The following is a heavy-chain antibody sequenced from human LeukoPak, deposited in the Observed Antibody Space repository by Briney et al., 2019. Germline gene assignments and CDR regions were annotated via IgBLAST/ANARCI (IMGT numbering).Heavy chain of an antibody. CDR2: INPSGGCT. CDR1: GYTFTSYY. J-gene: IGHJ4*02. V-gene: IGHV1-46*01. Sequence: ASVKVSCKASGYTFTSYYMHWVRQAPGQGLEWMGIINPSGGCTSYAQKFQGRVTMTRDTSTSTVYMELSSLRSEDTAVYYCARDLGYCSGGSCYVLDYWGQGTLVTVSS. D-gene: IGHD2-15*01. CDR3: ARDLGYCSGGSCYVLDY.